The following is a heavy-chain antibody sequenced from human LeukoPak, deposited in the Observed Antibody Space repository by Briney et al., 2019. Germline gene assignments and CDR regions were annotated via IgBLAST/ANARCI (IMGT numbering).Heavy chain of an antibody. D-gene: IGHD3-10*01. CDR2: ISYDGTNK. Sequence: PGGTLRLNLAGYGFTFSRFVMHRVGQAPGKGLEWVAVISYDGTNKYYAADSVKSRITLTRANSRYPLQLQMKSLGAADMPVYHCAKERNYYGAGSSTDFDFWGQGTLVTVSS. J-gene: IGHJ4*02. CDR3: AKERNYYGAGSSTDFDF. CDR1: GFTFSRFV. V-gene: IGHV3-30*18.